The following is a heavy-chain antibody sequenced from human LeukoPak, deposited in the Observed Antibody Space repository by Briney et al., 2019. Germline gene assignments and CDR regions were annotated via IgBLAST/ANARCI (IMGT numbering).Heavy chain of an antibody. CDR1: GFTFSSYA. CDR2: ISGSGGST. D-gene: IGHD3-22*01. CDR3: AKAMNYYDSSGDDALHI. Sequence: GGSLRLSCAASGFTFSSYAMSWVRQAPGKGLEWVSGISGSGGSTYYADSVKGRFTISRDNSKNTLYLQMNSLRAEDTAVYYCAKAMNYYDSSGDDALHIWGQGTMVTVSS. J-gene: IGHJ3*02. V-gene: IGHV3-23*01.